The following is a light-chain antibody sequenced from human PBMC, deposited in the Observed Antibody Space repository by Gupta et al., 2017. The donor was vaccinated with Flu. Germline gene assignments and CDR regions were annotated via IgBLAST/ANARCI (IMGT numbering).Light chain of an antibody. J-gene: IGKJ3*01. CDR3: KQLNSYPLT. V-gene: IGKV1-9*01. CDR2: AAS. Sequence: DIQLTQSPSFLSASVGDRVTITCRASQGLSSYLAWYQQKPGKAPKLLIYAASTLQSGVPSRFSGGGSETEFTLTINSLQPEDFATYYCKQLNSYPLTFGPGTKVDIK. CDR1: QGLSSY.